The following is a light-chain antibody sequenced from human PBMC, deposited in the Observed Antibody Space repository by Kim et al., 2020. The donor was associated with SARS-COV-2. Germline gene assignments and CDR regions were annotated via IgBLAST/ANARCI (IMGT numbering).Light chain of an antibody. CDR2: GAS. Sequence: LSTGERATLSCRASQSVSSYLAWYQQKPGQAPRLLIFGASSRTTGIPDRFSGSGSGTDFTLTITRLEPEDFAMYYCQHYVSAPLTFGQGTRLEIK. CDR1: QSVSSY. V-gene: IGKV3-20*01. CDR3: QHYVSAPLT. J-gene: IGKJ5*01.